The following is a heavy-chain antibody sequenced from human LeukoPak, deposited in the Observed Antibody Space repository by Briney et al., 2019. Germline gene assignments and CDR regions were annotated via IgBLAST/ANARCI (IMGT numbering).Heavy chain of an antibody. D-gene: IGHD3-10*02. J-gene: IGHJ6*04. CDR1: GFTFSSFS. V-gene: IGHV3-21*01. Sequence: GGSLRLSCAASGFTFSSFSMNWVRQAPGKGLEWVSSISRSSSYIYYADSVKGRFTISRDNAKNSLYLEMNSLRAEDTAVYYCAELGITMIGGVWGKGTTVTISS. CDR3: AELGITMIGGV. CDR2: ISRSSSYI.